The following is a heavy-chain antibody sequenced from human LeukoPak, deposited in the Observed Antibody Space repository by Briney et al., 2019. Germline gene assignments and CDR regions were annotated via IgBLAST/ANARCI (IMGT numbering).Heavy chain of an antibody. V-gene: IGHV3-9*01. Sequence: PGSSLRLSCAASGFTFDDYAMHWVRQAPGKGLEWVSGISWKSGSIGYADSVKGRFTISRDNAKNSLYLQMNSLRAEDTALYYCAKAPYYYDGSLDYWGQGTLVTVSS. D-gene: IGHD3-22*01. CDR2: ISWKSGSI. J-gene: IGHJ4*02. CDR1: GFTFDDYA. CDR3: AKAPYYYDGSLDY.